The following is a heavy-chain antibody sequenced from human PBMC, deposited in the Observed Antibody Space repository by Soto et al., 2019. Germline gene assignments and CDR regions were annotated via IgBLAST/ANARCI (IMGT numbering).Heavy chain of an antibody. V-gene: IGHV4-30-4*01. CDR3: ARDLDTATYFDY. J-gene: IGHJ4*01. CDR1: GGSVDRGDYY. Sequence: SETLSLTCTVSGGSVDRGDYYWTWIRQPPGKGLEWIAYVPSYRGASYYNPSLKSRVTISVDTSKNQFSLKLDSVTAADTAVYYCARDLDTATYFDYWGHGTLVTVSS. CDR2: VPSYRGAS. D-gene: IGHD5-18*01.